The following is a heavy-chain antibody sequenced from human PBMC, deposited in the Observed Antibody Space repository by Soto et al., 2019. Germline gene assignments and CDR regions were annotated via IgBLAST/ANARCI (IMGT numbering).Heavy chain of an antibody. Sequence: PSETLSLTCNVSGGSIRSNYWSWIRQPAGKALEWIGRIYTSGTTNYNPSLKSRATMLIDTSKNQFSLILSSVTAADTGVYYCAREGASGFGMDVWRQGTTVTVSS. D-gene: IGHD1-26*01. CDR3: AREGASGFGMDV. CDR1: GGSIRSNY. CDR2: IYTSGTT. J-gene: IGHJ6*02. V-gene: IGHV4-4*07.